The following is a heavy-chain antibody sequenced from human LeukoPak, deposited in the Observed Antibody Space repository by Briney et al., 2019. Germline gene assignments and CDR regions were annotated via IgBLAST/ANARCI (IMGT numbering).Heavy chain of an antibody. V-gene: IGHV3-23*01. Sequence: PGGSLRLSCAASGFTFSSYAMSWVRQAPGKGLEWVSDISGSGANTYYADSVKGRFTISRDNSKNTQYLQMNSLRAEDTAVYYCAKRVLGYCSGGNCYFDYWGQGTLVTVSS. CDR2: ISGSGANT. J-gene: IGHJ4*02. D-gene: IGHD2-15*01. CDR3: AKRVLGYCSGGNCYFDY. CDR1: GFTFSSYA.